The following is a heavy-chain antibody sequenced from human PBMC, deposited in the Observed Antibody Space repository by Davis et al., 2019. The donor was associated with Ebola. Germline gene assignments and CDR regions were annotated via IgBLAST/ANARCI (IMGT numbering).Heavy chain of an antibody. J-gene: IGHJ4*02. CDR1: GFTFSSYG. V-gene: IGHV3-30*02. CDR2: IRYDGSDK. CDR3: AKDLYSGFNLFDY. D-gene: IGHD5-12*01. Sequence: GGSLRLSCAASGFTFSSYGMHWVRQAPGKGLEWVAFIRYDGSDKYYADSVKGRFTISRDNSKNTLYLQMNSLRAEDTAVYYCAKDLYSGFNLFDYWGQGTLVTVSS.